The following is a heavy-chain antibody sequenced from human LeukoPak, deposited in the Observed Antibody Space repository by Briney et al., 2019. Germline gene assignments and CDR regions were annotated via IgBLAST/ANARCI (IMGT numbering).Heavy chain of an antibody. V-gene: IGHV3-23*01. J-gene: IGHJ4*02. CDR2: LTGSGRGT. Sequence: GGSLRLSCAASGFTLNMYAMNWVRQAPGKELDWVSSLTGSGRGTYYAPSVKGRFTMSRDDSKNTLYLQINSLRPDDTAVYYCAKIPATDPIDFWGQGTLVTVSS. CDR3: AKIPATDPIDF. D-gene: IGHD6-13*01. CDR1: GFTLNMYA.